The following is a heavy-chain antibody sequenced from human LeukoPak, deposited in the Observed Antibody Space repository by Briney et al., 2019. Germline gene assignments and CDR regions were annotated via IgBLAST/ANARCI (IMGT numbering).Heavy chain of an antibody. V-gene: IGHV3-33*01. J-gene: IGHJ4*02. Sequence: GSLRLSCAASGFTFSSYGMHWVRQAPGKGLEWVAVIWYDGSNKYYADSVKGRFTISRDNSKNTLYLQMNSLRAEDTAVYYCARDPELSSGGSYFDYWGQGTLDTVSS. D-gene: IGHD6-19*01. CDR1: GFTFSSYG. CDR3: ARDPELSSGGSYFDY. CDR2: IWYDGSNK.